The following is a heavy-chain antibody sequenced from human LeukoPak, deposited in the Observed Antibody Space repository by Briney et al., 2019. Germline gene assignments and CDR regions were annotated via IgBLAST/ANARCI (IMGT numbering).Heavy chain of an antibody. J-gene: IGHJ5*02. Sequence: PSETLSLTCAVYGGSFSGYYWSWIRQPPGKGLEWIGEINHSGSTNYNPSLKSRVTISVDTSKNQFSLKLSSVTAADTAVYYCARVVRAYYDSSGYSPAGNWFDPWGQGTLVTVSS. CDR3: ARVVRAYYDSSGYSPAGNWFDP. CDR1: GGSFSGYY. D-gene: IGHD3-22*01. CDR2: INHSGST. V-gene: IGHV4-34*01.